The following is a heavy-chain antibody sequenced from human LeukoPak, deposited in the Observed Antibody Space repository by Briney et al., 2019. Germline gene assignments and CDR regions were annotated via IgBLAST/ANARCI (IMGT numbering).Heavy chain of an antibody. J-gene: IGHJ4*02. D-gene: IGHD6-13*01. CDR2: IYHSGST. CDR1: GGSISSSNW. V-gene: IGHV4-4*02. CDR3: ARGPCNSSSCYIDY. Sequence: PSGTLSLTCAVSGGSISSSNWWSWVRQPPGKGLEWIGEIYHSGSTNYNPSLKSRVTISVDKSKNQFSLKLSSVTAADTAVYYWARGPCNSSSCYIDYWGQGTLVTVSS.